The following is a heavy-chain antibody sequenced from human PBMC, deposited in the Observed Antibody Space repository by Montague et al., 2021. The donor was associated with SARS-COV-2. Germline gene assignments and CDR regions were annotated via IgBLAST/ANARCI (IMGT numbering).Heavy chain of an antibody. CDR2: IYYSGST. D-gene: IGHD2/OR15-2a*01. J-gene: IGHJ5*02. V-gene: IGHV4-59*11. CDR3: ARETTYNWFGP. CDR1: GYSISSHF. Sequence: SETLSLTCTVSGYSISSHFWSWIRQPPGRGLEWIGYIYYSGSTNYNPSLKSRVTISVDTSKNQFSLNLTSVTAADTAEYYCARETTYNWFGPWGPGTLVSVSS.